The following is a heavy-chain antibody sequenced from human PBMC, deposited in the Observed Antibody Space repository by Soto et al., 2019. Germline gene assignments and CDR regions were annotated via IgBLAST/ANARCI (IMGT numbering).Heavy chain of an antibody. CDR3: AKGVKSSQYYFDY. Sequence: GGSLRLSCAASGFTFSTYTVSWVRQAPGKGLEWVAAISGSGGSTSYADSVKGRFTISRDNSKNTLYLQMNSLRAEDTAVYYCAKGVKSSQYYFDYWGQGTLVTVSS. V-gene: IGHV3-23*01. CDR2: ISGSGGST. CDR1: GFTFSTYT. J-gene: IGHJ4*02.